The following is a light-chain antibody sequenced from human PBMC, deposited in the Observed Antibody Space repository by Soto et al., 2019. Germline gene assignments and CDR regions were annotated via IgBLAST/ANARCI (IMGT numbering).Light chain of an antibody. CDR2: GAA. J-gene: IGKJ3*01. V-gene: IGKV1-39*01. CDR3: QQSYSTPLT. CDR1: QSISHY. Sequence: DIQMTQSPSSLSASVGDRITITCRASQSISHYLNWYQHKAGKAPILLISGAASLQSGVPTRFSGSGSGTDFTLTISSLQPEDFAVYFCQQSYSTPLTFGPGTTVDFK.